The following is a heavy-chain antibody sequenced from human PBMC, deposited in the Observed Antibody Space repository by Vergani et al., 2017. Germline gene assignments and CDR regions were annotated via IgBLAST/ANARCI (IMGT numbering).Heavy chain of an antibody. J-gene: IGHJ6*02. Sequence: EVQLVESGGGLVQPGRSLRLSCTASGFTFGDYAMSWVRQAPGKGLEWVGLIRSKAYGGTTEYAASVKGRFTISRDDSKSIAYLQMNSLKTEDTAVYYCTFNYYDSSGYYYYYGMDVWGQGTTVTVSS. CDR2: IRSKAYGGTT. CDR1: GFTFGDYA. D-gene: IGHD3-22*01. CDR3: TFNYYDSSGYYYYYGMDV. V-gene: IGHV3-49*04.